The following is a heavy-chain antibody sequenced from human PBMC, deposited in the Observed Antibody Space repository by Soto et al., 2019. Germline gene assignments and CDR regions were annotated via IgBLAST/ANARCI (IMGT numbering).Heavy chain of an antibody. CDR2: IKSTVDGGTT. V-gene: IGHV3-15*01. D-gene: IGHD6-19*01. J-gene: IGHJ6*02. Sequence: PXVCLRLSCAACGFTFNNACMSWVRQAPGKGLEWVGRIKSTVDGGTTDHAAPVKGRFTISRDDSRNTLDLQMNSLKTEDTGVYCCTVSRWEARAYYYYYGMDVWGQRATVTVSS. CDR3: TVSRWEARAYYYYYGMDV. CDR1: GFTFNNAC.